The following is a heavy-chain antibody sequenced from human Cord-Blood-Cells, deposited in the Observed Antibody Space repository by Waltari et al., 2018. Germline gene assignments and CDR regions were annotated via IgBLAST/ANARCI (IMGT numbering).Heavy chain of an antibody. CDR3: ARECNCNFDY. CDR1: GTTIPSYD. CDR2: MNPNSGNT. D-gene: IGHD1-20*01. J-gene: IGHJ4*02. V-gene: IGHV1-8*03. Sequence: QAQLVQSGAEVEKPGAAVKLPCKAAGTTIPSYDLNWVRHATGQGREWMGWMNPNSGNTGYAQKFQGRVTITRNTSISTAYMELSSLRSEDTAVYYGARECNCNFDYWGQGTLVTVSS.